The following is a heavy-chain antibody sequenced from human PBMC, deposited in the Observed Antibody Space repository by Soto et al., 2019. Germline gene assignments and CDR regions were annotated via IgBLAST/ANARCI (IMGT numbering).Heavy chain of an antibody. J-gene: IGHJ4*02. CDR1: GFSLRDYG. V-gene: IGHV3-30*17. CDR2: VSDDGSEQ. Sequence: GGSLRLSCAASGFSLRDYGMHWVRQAPGKGLEYVAAVSDDGSEQYYADSVRGRFTISRDNSKNTVYLQLDSLTTGDTAVYYCARDPTGGYFHYDYWGQGALVTVSS. CDR3: ARDPTGGYFHYDY. D-gene: IGHD1-26*01.